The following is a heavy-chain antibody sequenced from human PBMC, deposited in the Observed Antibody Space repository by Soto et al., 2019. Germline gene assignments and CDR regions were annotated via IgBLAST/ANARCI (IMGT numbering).Heavy chain of an antibody. CDR2: IYYSGST. CDR3: ARDGNPYGMEV. Sequence: PSETLSLTCTVSGGSISSGGYYWSWIRQHPGKGLEWIGYIYYSGSTYYNPSLKSRVTISVDTSKNQFSLKLSSVTAADTAVYYCARDGNPYGMEVWGQGTTVTVSS. J-gene: IGHJ6*02. CDR1: GGSISSGGYY. V-gene: IGHV4-31*03. D-gene: IGHD2-15*01.